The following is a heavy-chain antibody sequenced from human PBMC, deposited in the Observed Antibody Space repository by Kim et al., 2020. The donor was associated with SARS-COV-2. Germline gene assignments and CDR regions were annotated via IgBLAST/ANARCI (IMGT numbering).Heavy chain of an antibody. J-gene: IGHJ4*02. V-gene: IGHV7-4-1*02. D-gene: IGHD6-13*01. CDR3: ARWAQLTILPFDY. Sequence: YAQGFTGRFVFSLDTSVSTAYLQISSLKAEDTAVYYCARWAQLTILPFDYWGQGTLVTVSS.